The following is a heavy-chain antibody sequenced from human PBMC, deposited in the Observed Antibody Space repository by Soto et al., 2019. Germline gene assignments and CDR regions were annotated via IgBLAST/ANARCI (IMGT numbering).Heavy chain of an antibody. V-gene: IGHV3-33*01. Sequence: QVQLVESGGGVVQPGRSLRLSCAASGFTFSSYGMHWVRQAPGKGLEWVAVIWYGGSNKYYADSVKGRFTISRDNSKNTLYLLMNSLRAEDTAVYYCARVLVVAATVGAFDIWGQGTMVTVSS. CDR1: GFTFSSYG. CDR2: IWYGGSNK. D-gene: IGHD2-15*01. J-gene: IGHJ3*02. CDR3: ARVLVVAATVGAFDI.